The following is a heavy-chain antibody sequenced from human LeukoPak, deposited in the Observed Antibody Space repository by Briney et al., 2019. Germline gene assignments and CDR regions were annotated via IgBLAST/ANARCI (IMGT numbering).Heavy chain of an antibody. CDR3: ARDPLVRGVIMPYYYYYGMDV. Sequence: GASAKVSCKASGGTFSSYAISWVRQAPGQGLEWMGGIIPIFGTANYAQKFQGRVTITADESTSTAYMELSSLRSEDTAVYYCARDPLVRGVIMPYYYYYGMDVWGQGTTVTVSS. V-gene: IGHV1-69*13. J-gene: IGHJ6*02. CDR1: GGTFSSYA. CDR2: IIPIFGTA. D-gene: IGHD3-10*01.